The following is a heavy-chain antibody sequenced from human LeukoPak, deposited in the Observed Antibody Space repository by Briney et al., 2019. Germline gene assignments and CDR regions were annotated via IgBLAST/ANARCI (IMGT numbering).Heavy chain of an antibody. CDR2: INPNSGGT. CDR3: ASLLRITFGGVIAPMVDY. V-gene: IGHV1-2*02. D-gene: IGHD3-16*02. Sequence: ASVKVSCKASGYTFTGYYMHWVRQAPGQGLEWMGWINPNSGGTNYAQKFQGRVTMTRDTSISTAYMELSRRRSDDTAVYYCASLLRITFGGVIAPMVDYWGQGTLVTVSS. J-gene: IGHJ4*02. CDR1: GYTFTGYY.